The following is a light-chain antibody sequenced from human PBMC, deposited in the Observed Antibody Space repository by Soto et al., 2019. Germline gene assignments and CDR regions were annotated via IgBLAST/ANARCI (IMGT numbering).Light chain of an antibody. CDR1: SSNIGANSD. CDR3: QSYDSSLSGFYV. J-gene: IGLJ1*01. CDR2: GNS. V-gene: IGLV1-40*01. Sequence: QSALTQPPSVSGAPGQRVTISCTGSSSNIGANSDVHWYQQLAGAAPKLLIYGNSNWPSGVSDRFSGSKSGTSASLAITRLQAEYEADYYCQSYDSSLSGFYVFGTGTKLTVL.